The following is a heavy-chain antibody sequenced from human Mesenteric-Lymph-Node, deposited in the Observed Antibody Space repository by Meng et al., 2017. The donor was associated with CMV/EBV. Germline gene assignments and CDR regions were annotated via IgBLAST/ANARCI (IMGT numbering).Heavy chain of an antibody. CDR3: AKGVKYTISSWYYYGMDV. D-gene: IGHD2-2*02. J-gene: IGHJ6*02. V-gene: IGHV4-39*02. CDR2: IYYRGDT. CDR1: GGSIRSSSNY. Sequence: SETLSLTCTVSGGSIRSSSNYWGWIRQPPGKELEWIGSIYYRGDTYYNPSLKSRVTISRDNGKNSLYLQMNSLRVEDTALYYCAKGVKYTISSWYYYGMDVWGQGTTVTVSS.